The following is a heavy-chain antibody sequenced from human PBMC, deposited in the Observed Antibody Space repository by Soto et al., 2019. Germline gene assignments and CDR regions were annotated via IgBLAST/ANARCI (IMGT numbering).Heavy chain of an antibody. CDR2: INPSGGST. V-gene: IGHV1-46*01. CDR1: GYTFTSYY. CDR3: ARDYDSSSWYRWDYYYYYGMDV. J-gene: IGHJ6*02. D-gene: IGHD6-13*01. Sequence: GASVKVSCKASGYTFTSYYMHWVRQAPGQGLEWMGIINPSGGSTSYAQKFQGRVTMTRDTSTSTVYMELSSLRSEDTAVYYCARDYDSSSWYRWDYYYYYGMDVWGQGTTVTVSS.